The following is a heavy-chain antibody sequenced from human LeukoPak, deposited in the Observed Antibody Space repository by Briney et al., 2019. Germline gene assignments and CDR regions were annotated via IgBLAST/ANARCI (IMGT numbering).Heavy chain of an antibody. J-gene: IGHJ6*02. CDR1: GGSISSYY. CDR3: ARLVAPRYNYYGMDV. V-gene: IGHV4-59*08. CDR2: MYYSGST. D-gene: IGHD5-12*01. Sequence: SGTLSLTCTVSGGSISSYYWSWIRQPPGKGLEWIGYMYYSGSTNSNPALKSRVTISVDTSKSQISLKLSSVTAADAAVYYCARLVAPRYNYYGMDVWGQGTTVTVSS.